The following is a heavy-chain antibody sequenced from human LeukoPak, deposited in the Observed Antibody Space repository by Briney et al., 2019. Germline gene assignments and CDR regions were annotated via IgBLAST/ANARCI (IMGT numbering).Heavy chain of an antibody. V-gene: IGHV3-23*01. J-gene: IGHJ4*02. Sequence: PGGSLRLSCAASGFTFSSYEMNWVRQAPGKGLEWVSVISGGGGSTYYAGSVKGRFTISRDNSKNTLSLQMNSLRAEDTALYYCAKGYTYGDDYWGQGTLVTVSS. D-gene: IGHD5-18*01. CDR1: GFTFSSYE. CDR2: ISGGGGST. CDR3: AKGYTYGDDY.